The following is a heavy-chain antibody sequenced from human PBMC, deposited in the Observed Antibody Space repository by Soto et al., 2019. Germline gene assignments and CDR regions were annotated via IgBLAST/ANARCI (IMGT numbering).Heavy chain of an antibody. D-gene: IGHD3-22*01. CDR3: ATSSSGYLLDAFDI. CDR1: GFTFNNYA. CDR2: ISGGGGST. V-gene: IGHV3-23*01. J-gene: IGHJ3*02. Sequence: GGSLRLSCAASGFTFNNYAMSWVRQAPGKGLEWVSAISGGGGSTYYADSVKGLFTISRDNSKNTLSLQMDSLRAEDTAVYYCATSSSGYLLDAFDIWGQGTMVTVSS.